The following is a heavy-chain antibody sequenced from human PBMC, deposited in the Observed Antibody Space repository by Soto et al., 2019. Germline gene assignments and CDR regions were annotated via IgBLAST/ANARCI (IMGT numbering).Heavy chain of an antibody. Sequence: GGSLSLSCAVSGFPFGDSYMSWIRQSPGKGLEWLSYISPGSRYPAYADSVKGRFTISRDNAKRSLYLQMMSLTAEDTAIYYCVRGVGGGLFDPWGQGTMVTVSS. D-gene: IGHD2-15*01. V-gene: IGHV3-11*06. J-gene: IGHJ5*02. CDR1: GFPFGDSY. CDR2: ISPGSRYP. CDR3: VRGVGGGLFDP.